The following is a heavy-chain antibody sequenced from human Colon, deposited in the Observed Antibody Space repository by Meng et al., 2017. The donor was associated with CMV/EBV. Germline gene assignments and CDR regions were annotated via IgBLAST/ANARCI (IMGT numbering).Heavy chain of an antibody. CDR1: GGSIRGHY. V-gene: IGHV4-4*07. D-gene: IGHD3-10*01. CDR2: IYSNGRI. CDR3: GRAGARGVPIDV. Sequence: QVQLQGSGPGLVKPSETLSLTCTVSGGSIRGHYWTWIRRPAGEGLQWLGRIYSNGRIDENYSLRSRVTISVDTSKNQLSLRLTSVTAADTAVYYCGRAGARGVPIDVWGRGTLVTVSS. J-gene: IGHJ1*01.